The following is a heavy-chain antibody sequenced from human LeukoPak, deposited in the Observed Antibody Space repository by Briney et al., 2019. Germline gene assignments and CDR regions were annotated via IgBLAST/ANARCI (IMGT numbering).Heavy chain of an antibody. CDR3: ARDSTYSGSFDAFDI. CDR2: IWYDGSNK. Sequence: GGSLRLSCAASGFTFSSYGMHWVRQAPGKGLEWVAVIWYDGSNKYYADSVKGRFTISRDNSKNTLYLQMNSLRAEDTAVYYCARDSTYSGSFDAFDIWGQGTMVTVSS. J-gene: IGHJ3*02. V-gene: IGHV3-33*01. CDR1: GFTFSSYG. D-gene: IGHD1-26*01.